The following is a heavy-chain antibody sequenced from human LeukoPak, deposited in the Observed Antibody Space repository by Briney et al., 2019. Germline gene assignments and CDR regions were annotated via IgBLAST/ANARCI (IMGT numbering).Heavy chain of an antibody. CDR3: ASRITMVRGVITSHMRNDAFDI. D-gene: IGHD3-10*01. Sequence: GGSLRLPCAASGFTFSSYAMSRVRQAPGKGLEWVSAISGSGGSTYYADSVKGRFTISRDNSKNTLYLQMNSLRAEDTAVYYCASRITMVRGVITSHMRNDAFDIWGQGTMVTVSS. CDR1: GFTFSSYA. V-gene: IGHV3-23*01. CDR2: ISGSGGST. J-gene: IGHJ3*02.